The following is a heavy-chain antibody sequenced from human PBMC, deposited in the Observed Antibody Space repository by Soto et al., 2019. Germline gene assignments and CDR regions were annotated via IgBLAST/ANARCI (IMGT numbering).Heavy chain of an antibody. Sequence: PSETLSLTCTVSGGSISSYYWNWIRQPPGKGLEWIGYIYYSGSTDYNPSLKSRVTISIDTSKNQFSLKLSSVTAADTAFFYCARVSGGSSPGRDVWGQGTPVTAS. CDR3: ARVSGGSSPGRDV. D-gene: IGHD3-16*01. J-gene: IGHJ6*02. CDR1: GGSISSYY. CDR2: IYYSGST. V-gene: IGHV4-59*08.